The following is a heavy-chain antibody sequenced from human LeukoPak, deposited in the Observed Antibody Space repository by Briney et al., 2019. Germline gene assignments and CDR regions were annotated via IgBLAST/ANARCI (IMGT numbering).Heavy chain of an antibody. V-gene: IGHV4-59*01. Sequence: SKTLSLTCTVSGGSISSYYWSWLPQPPGKGLEWIGYIYYSGSTNYNPSLKSRVTISVDTSKNQFSLKLSSVTAADTAVYYCARDGDFWSGPIAFDIWGQGTMVTVSS. CDR2: IYYSGST. D-gene: IGHD3-3*01. CDR1: GGSISSYY. CDR3: ARDGDFWSGPIAFDI. J-gene: IGHJ3*02.